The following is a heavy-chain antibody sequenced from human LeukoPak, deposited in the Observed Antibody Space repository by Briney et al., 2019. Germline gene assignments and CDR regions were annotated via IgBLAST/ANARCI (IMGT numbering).Heavy chain of an antibody. V-gene: IGHV4-39*01. CDR1: GGSISSSSYY. CDR3: ARPPYDYSSDAFDI. J-gene: IGHJ3*02. D-gene: IGHD5-12*01. CDR2: IYYSGST. Sequence: PSETLSLTCTVSGGSISSSSYYWGWIRQPPGKGLEWIGSIYYSGSTYYNPSLKSRVTISVATSKNQFSLKLSSVTAADTAVYYCARPPYDYSSDAFDIWGQGTMVTVSS.